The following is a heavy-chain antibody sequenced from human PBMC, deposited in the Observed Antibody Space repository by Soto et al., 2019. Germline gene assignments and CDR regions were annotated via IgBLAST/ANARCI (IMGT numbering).Heavy chain of an antibody. D-gene: IGHD6-13*01. CDR2: IYYSGST. CDR1: GGSISSSSYY. V-gene: IGHV4-39*01. Sequence: QLQLQESGPGLVKPSETLSLTCTVSGGSISSSSYYWGWISQPPGKGLERIGSIYYSGSTYYNPSLKSRVPISVDTSKNPFSLKLSSVTAAATAVYYCARQGTIDSSIWYLSYYYYYYMHVWGNGTTVTVSS. CDR3: ARQGTIDSSIWYLSYYYYYYMHV. J-gene: IGHJ6*03.